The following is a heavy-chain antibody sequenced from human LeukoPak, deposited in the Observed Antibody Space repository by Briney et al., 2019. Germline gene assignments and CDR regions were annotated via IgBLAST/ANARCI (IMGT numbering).Heavy chain of an antibody. J-gene: IGHJ3*02. CDR3: ARIFWNRGAFDI. V-gene: IGHV4-31*03. Sequence: KPSETLSLTCTVSGGSITSGGYYCSWIRQPPGKGLEWIGYIYNSGSTYYNPSLKSRVAISVDTSKNQFSLELSSLTAADTAVYYCARIFWNRGAFDIWGQGTMVTVSS. D-gene: IGHD3-9*01. CDR1: GGSITSGGYY. CDR2: IYNSGST.